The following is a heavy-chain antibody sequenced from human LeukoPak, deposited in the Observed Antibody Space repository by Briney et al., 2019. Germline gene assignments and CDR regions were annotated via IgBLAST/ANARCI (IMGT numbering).Heavy chain of an antibody. D-gene: IGHD3-16*01. CDR2: IRHDGSIK. Sequence: SGGSLRLSCAASGFIFSTYGMYWVRQAPGKGLEWVAFIRHDGSIKNYADSVKGRSTISRDNSKNTLYLQMSSLRAEDTAVYYCAKDSLADIDYWGQGTLFTVSS. CDR3: AKDSLADIDY. V-gene: IGHV3-30*02. J-gene: IGHJ4*02. CDR1: GFIFSTYG.